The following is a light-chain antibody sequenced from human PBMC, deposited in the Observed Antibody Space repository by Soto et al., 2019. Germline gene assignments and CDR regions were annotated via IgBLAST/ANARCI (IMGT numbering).Light chain of an antibody. CDR3: SSYTSSSTPG. V-gene: IGLV2-14*01. CDR1: SSDVGGYNY. Sequence: QSALTQPASVSGSPGQSITISCTGTSSDVGGYNYVSWYQQHPGKAPKLMIYEVSSRPSGVSNRFSGSKSGNTASLTISGLQAEDEADYYCSSYTSSSTPGFGGGTKVTVL. CDR2: EVS. J-gene: IGLJ2*01.